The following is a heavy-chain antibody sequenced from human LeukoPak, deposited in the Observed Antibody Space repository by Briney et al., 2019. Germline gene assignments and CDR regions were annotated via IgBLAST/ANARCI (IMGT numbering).Heavy chain of an antibody. J-gene: IGHJ4*02. D-gene: IGHD3-22*01. Sequence: GESLRLSCAASGFDFSSFAISWVRQAPGRGLELVSGISSSGHLAFYADSVQGRFSVSRDNSRNTLYLQMDSLRAEDTALYYCAKEVVMTTAPFGYSFDSWGQGTLVTVSS. CDR3: AKEVVMTTAPFGYSFDS. V-gene: IGHV3-23*01. CDR1: GFDFSSFA. CDR2: ISSSGHLA.